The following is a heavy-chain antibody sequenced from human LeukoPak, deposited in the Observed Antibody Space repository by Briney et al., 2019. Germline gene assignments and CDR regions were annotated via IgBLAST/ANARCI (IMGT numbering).Heavy chain of an antibody. CDR1: GGSISSSSYY. J-gene: IGHJ4*02. D-gene: IGHD2-2*01. CDR2: IYYSGTT. Sequence: PSETLSLTCTVSGGSISSSSYYWGWIRQPPGKGLEWIGGIYYSGTTYYNPSLKSRVTISVDTSKNQFSVKLSSVTAADTAVYYCASCGATSCYLGRFDHWGQGTLVTVSS. V-gene: IGHV4-39*01. CDR3: ASCGATSCYLGRFDH.